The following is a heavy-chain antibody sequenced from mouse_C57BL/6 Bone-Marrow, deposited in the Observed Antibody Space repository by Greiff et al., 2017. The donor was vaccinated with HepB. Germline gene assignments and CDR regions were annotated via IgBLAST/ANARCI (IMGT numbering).Heavy chain of an antibody. Sequence: EVKLVESGGGLVKPGGSLKLSCAASGFTFSSYAMSWVRQTPEKRLEWVATISDGGSYTYYPDNVKGRFTISRDNAKNNLYLQMSHLKSEDTAMYYWARDTTVVSWYYFDYWGQGTTLTVSS. J-gene: IGHJ2*01. CDR1: GFTFSSYA. CDR3: ARDTTVVSWYYFDY. CDR2: ISDGGSYT. V-gene: IGHV5-4*01. D-gene: IGHD1-1*01.